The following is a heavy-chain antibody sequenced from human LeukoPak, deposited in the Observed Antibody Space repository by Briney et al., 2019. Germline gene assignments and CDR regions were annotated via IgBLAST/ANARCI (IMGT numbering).Heavy chain of an antibody. V-gene: IGHV3-30*04. J-gene: IGHJ4*02. CDR1: GFAFSSYS. D-gene: IGHD2-15*01. Sequence: GRSLGLSCAASGFAFSSYSMHWVRQAPGKGLEWVAIISYDGIIEDYSDSVKGRSTISRDNAKNSLYLQMNSLRAEDTAVYYCARANTRGGDFDYWGQGTLVTVSS. CDR3: ARANTRGGDFDY. CDR2: ISYDGIIE.